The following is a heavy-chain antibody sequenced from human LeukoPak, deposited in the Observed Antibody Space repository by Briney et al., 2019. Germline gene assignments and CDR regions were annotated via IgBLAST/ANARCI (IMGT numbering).Heavy chain of an antibody. CDR2: IIPIFGTA. D-gene: IGHD6-13*01. CDR3: ARFGSSSWTGKDAFDI. J-gene: IGHJ3*02. V-gene: IGHV1-69*01. CDR1: GGTFSSYA. Sequence: SVKVSCRASGGTFSSYAIGWVRQAPGQGLEWMGGIIPIFGTANYAQKFQGRVTITADESTSTAYMELSSLRSEDTAVYYCARFGSSSWTGKDAFDIWGQGTMVTVSS.